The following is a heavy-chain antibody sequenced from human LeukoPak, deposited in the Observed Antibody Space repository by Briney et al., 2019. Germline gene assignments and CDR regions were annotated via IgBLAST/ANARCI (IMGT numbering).Heavy chain of an antibody. Sequence: SLKISCVVSGFTFSTYGMHWVRHAPGKGLDWVAIISYDGSDKYYADSVKGRFTISRDNSKNTLYLQMNSLRVDDTAVYYCGKELHSKDAFDIWGQGTMVTVS. V-gene: IGHV3-30*18. CDR3: GKELHSKDAFDI. J-gene: IGHJ3*02. CDR1: GFTFSTYG. CDR2: ISYDGSDK. D-gene: IGHD2-21*01.